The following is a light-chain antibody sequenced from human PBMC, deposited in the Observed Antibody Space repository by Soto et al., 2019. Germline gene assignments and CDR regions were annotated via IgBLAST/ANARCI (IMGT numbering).Light chain of an antibody. CDR2: EVS. CDR3: KSYAGSNTYV. V-gene: IGLV2-14*01. J-gene: IGLJ1*01. CDR1: SSDVGGYNY. Sequence: QSVLTRPASVSGSPGQSITISCTGTSSDVGGYNYVSWYQQHPGKAPKLMIYEVSNRPSGVSNRFSGSKSGNTASLTISGLQAADEADYFCKSYAGSNTYVFGSGTKVTVL.